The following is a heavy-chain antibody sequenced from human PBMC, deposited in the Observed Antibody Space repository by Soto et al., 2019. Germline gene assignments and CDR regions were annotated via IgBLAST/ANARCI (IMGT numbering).Heavy chain of an antibody. V-gene: IGHV6-1*01. CDR3: TRDRVDMEVPIDTPEAFDI. CDR2: TYYRSKWYH. Sequence: QVQLQQSGPGLVRPSQTLSLTCAISGDSVSSNSAAWNWIRQSPSRGLEWLGRTYYRSKWYHDYARSAKRGMTMNPVTSKKQFSLQLNSVTPEDTAVYYCTRDRVDMEVPIDTPEAFDIWGQGTLVTVSS. D-gene: IGHD5-12*01. CDR1: GDSVSSNSAA. J-gene: IGHJ3*02.